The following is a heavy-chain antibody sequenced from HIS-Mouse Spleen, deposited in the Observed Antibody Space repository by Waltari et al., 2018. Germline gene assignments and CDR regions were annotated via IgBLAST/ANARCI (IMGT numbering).Heavy chain of an antibody. D-gene: IGHD6-13*01. J-gene: IGHJ2*01. V-gene: IGHV4-39*07. CDR2: IYYSGST. CDR3: AREIPYSSSWYDWYFDL. CDR1: VGSIRRASYY. Sequence: QLQLQESGPGLVKPSETLSPTCTLPVGSIRRASYYWARIRQPPGQGLAWIGSIYYSGSTYYNPSLKSRVTISVDTSKNQFSLKLGSVTAADTAVYYWAREIPYSSSWYDWYFDLWGRDTLVTVSS.